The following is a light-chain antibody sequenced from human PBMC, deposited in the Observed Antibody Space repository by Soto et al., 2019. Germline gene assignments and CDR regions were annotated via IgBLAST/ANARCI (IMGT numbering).Light chain of an antibody. CDR1: QVINSY. Sequence: DIQLSQSPSFLSASVGDRVTISCRASQVINSYLAWYQQKPGKAPKLLIYAASTFQSVVPSRFSGSGSGTEFTLTITSLQPEDFATYYCHQINSYRITFGHGARLEIK. J-gene: IGKJ5*01. CDR2: AAS. V-gene: IGKV1-9*01. CDR3: HQINSYRIT.